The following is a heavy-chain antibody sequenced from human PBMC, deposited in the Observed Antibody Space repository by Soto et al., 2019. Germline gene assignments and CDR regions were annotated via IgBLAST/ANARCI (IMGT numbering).Heavy chain of an antibody. D-gene: IGHD2-2*01. CDR3: ARLYQPYNWFGP. CDR1: GFTFSSYG. CDR2: ISYDGSNK. V-gene: IGHV3-30*03. J-gene: IGHJ5*02. Sequence: GGSLRLSCAASGFTFSSYGMHWVRQAPGKGLEWVAVISYDGSNKYYADSVKGRFTISRDNSKNTLYLQMNSLRAEDTAVYYCARLYQPYNWFGPWGQGTLVTVSS.